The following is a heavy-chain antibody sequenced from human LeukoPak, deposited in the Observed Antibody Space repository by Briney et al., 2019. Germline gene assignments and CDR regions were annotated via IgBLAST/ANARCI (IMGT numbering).Heavy chain of an antibody. Sequence: ASVKVSCKASGYTFSSYYMHWVRQAPGQGLEWMGIINPSGGSTSYAQKFQGRVTMTRDTSTSTVYMELSSLRSEDTAVYYCARDRAQYYFDYWGQGTLVTVSS. CDR1: GYTFSSYY. V-gene: IGHV1-46*01. CDR3: ARDRAQYYFDY. D-gene: IGHD3-10*01. CDR2: INPSGGST. J-gene: IGHJ4*02.